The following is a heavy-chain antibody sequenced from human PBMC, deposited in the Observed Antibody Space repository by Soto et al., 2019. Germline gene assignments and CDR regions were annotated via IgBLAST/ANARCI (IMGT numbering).Heavy chain of an antibody. Sequence: SLILSCAASGITFRNYAMSWVRQAPGKGLEWVSTISGSGGSTYYADSVKGRFTISRDNSKNTLYLQMNSLRAEDTAVYYCAKDPEWELPKYYFDYWGQGTLVTVSS. CDR2: ISGSGGST. D-gene: IGHD1-26*01. J-gene: IGHJ4*02. V-gene: IGHV3-23*01. CDR1: GITFRNYA. CDR3: AKDPEWELPKYYFDY.